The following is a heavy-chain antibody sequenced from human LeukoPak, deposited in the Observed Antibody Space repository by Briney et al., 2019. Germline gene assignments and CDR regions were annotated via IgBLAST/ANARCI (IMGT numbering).Heavy chain of an antibody. Sequence: ASVKVSCKASGYTFTSYGISWVRQAPGQGLEWMGWISAYNGSTNYAQKLQGRVTMTTDTSTSTAYMELRSLRSDDTAVYYCARGDYDFWSGYPYYFDYWGQGTLVTVSS. CDR3: ARGDYDFWSGYPYYFDY. V-gene: IGHV1-18*01. D-gene: IGHD3-3*01. J-gene: IGHJ4*02. CDR2: ISAYNGST. CDR1: GYTFTSYG.